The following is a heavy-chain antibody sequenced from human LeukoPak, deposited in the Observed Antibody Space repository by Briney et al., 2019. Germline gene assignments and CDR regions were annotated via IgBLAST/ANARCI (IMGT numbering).Heavy chain of an antibody. D-gene: IGHD6-13*01. CDR3: ARGYSSSGTDAFDI. V-gene: IGHV3-9*01. Sequence: PGRSLRLSCAASGFTFDDYAMHWVRQAPGKGLEWVSSISWNSGSIGYADSVKGRFTISRDNAKKSLYLQINSLRAEDTALYYCARGYSSSGTDAFDIWGQGTMVTVSS. CDR1: GFTFDDYA. CDR2: ISWNSGSI. J-gene: IGHJ3*02.